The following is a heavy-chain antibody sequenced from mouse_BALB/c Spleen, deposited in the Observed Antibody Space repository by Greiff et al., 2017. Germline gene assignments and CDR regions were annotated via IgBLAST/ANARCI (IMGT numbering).Heavy chain of an antibody. V-gene: IGHV5-12-1*01. Sequence: EVKLVESGGGLVKPGGSLKLSCAASGFAFSSYDMSWVRQTPEKRLEWVAYISSGGGSTYYPDTVKGRFTISRDNAKNTLYLEMSSLRSEDTAMYYCARDQATYFDYWGQGTTLTVSS. CDR2: ISSGGGST. CDR1: GFAFSSYD. J-gene: IGHJ2*01. CDR3: ARDQATYFDY. D-gene: IGHD3-2*02.